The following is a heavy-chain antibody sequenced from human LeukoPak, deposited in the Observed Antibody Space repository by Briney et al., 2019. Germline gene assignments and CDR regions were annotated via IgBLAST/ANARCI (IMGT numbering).Heavy chain of an antibody. CDR3: ARGRYSSSINSMDV. CDR2: ISGGGGST. CDR1: GFTSTSYS. V-gene: IGHV3-23*01. D-gene: IGHD6-6*01. J-gene: IGHJ6*02. Sequence: GGSLRLSCAASGFTSTSYSMNWVRQAPGKGLEWVSTISGGGGSTYYADSVKGRFTISRDNSKNTLYLQVNSLRSEDTAVYYCARGRYSSSINSMDVWGQGTTVTVSS.